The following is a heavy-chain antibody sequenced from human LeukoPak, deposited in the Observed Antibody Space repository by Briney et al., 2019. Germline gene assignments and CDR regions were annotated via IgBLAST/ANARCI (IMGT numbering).Heavy chain of an antibody. J-gene: IGHJ5*02. D-gene: IGHD3-10*01. CDR1: GGSISSSINY. V-gene: IGHV4-39*07. CDR2: INHSGST. Sequence: SETLSLTCTVSGGSISSSINYWSCIRQPPGKGLEWIGEINHSGSTNYNPSLKSRVTISVDTSKNQFSLKLSSVTAADTAVYYCARQRITMVRGASSIWFDPWGQGTLVTVSS. CDR3: ARQRITMVRGASSIWFDP.